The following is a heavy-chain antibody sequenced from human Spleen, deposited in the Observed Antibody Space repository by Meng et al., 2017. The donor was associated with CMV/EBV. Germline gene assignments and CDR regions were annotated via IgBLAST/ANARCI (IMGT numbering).Heavy chain of an antibody. D-gene: IGHD3-10*01. V-gene: IGHV4-34*01. J-gene: IGHJ5*02. CDR1: GGSFSGYY. CDR3: ARDRSGSWDWFDP. Sequence: LQESGPGLVKPSETLSLTCAVYGGSFSGYYWNLIRQPPGKGLEWIGEINHSGSTNYNPSLKSRVTISVDTSKNQFSLKLSSVTAADTAVYYCARDRSGSWDWFDPWGQGTLVTVSS. CDR2: INHSGST.